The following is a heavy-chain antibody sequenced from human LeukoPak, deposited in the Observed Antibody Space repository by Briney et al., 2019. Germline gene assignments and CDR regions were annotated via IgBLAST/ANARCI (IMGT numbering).Heavy chain of an antibody. CDR3: ARGGYDFWSGYSPYYYYYYMDV. D-gene: IGHD3-3*01. Sequence: HAGGSLRLSCAASGFTFSSYAMHWVRQAPGKGLEYVSAISSNGGSTYYANSVKGRFTISRDNSKNTLYLQMGSLRAEDMAVYYCARGGYDFWSGYSPYYYYYYMDVWGKGTTVTVSS. J-gene: IGHJ6*03. V-gene: IGHV3-64*01. CDR1: GFTFSSYA. CDR2: ISSNGGST.